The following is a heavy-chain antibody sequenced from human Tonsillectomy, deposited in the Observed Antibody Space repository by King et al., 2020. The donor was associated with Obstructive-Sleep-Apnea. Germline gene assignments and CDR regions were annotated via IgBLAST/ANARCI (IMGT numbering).Heavy chain of an antibody. CDR3: AKDLGSSSLYSQFYGMDV. Sequence: VQLVESGGGVVQPGRSLRLSCAASGFTFSSYGMHWVRQAPGKGLEWVAFIRYDGSNKYYADSVKGRFTISRDNSKNTLYLQMNSLRAEDTAVYYCAKDLGSSSLYSQFYGMDVWGQGTTVTVSS. D-gene: IGHD6-13*01. CDR2: IRYDGSNK. J-gene: IGHJ6*02. V-gene: IGHV3-30*02. CDR1: GFTFSSYG.